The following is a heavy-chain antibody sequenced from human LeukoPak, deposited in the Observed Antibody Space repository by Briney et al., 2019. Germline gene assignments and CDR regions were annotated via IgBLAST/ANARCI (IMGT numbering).Heavy chain of an antibody. CDR2: IYYSGST. CDR3: ARGLSYYYDSSGYYLDY. V-gene: IGHV4-61*08. Sequence: PSETLSLTCTVSGGSISSGGYYWSWIRQHPGKGLEWIGYIYYSGSTNYNPSLKSRVTISVDTSKNQFSLKLSSVTAADTAVYYCARGLSYYYDSSGYYLDYWGQGTLVTVSS. CDR1: GGSISSGGYY. D-gene: IGHD3-22*01. J-gene: IGHJ4*02.